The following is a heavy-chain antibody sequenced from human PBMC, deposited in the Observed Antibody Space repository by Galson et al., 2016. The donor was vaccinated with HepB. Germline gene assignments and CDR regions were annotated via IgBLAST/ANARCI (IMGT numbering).Heavy chain of an antibody. J-gene: IGHJ5*02. D-gene: IGHD5-24*01. CDR2: ILGDGSNE. V-gene: IGHV3-30*09. CDR3: ARVGRGGYKTADL. CDR1: GFALSGYL. Sequence: SLRLSCAASGFALSGYLMHWVRQAPGKGLEWVAVILGDGSNEYYADAVKGRFAISRDNSKNTLQLQMNSLGHDDTAVYYCARVGRGGYKTADLWGQGTLVSVSS.